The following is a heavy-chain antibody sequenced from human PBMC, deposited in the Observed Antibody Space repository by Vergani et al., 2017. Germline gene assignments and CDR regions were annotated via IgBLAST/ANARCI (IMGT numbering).Heavy chain of an antibody. D-gene: IGHD6-19*01. CDR2: IIPIFGTA. CDR3: ARGDSSGWPSGVYYYMDV. CDR1: GYTFTSYY. V-gene: IGHV1-69*01. Sequence: QVQLVQSGAEVKKPGASVKVSCKASGYTFTSYYMHWVRQAPGQGLEWMGGIIPIFGTANYAQKFQGRVTITADESTSTAYMELSSLRSEDTAVYYCARGDSSGWPSGVYYYMDVWGKGTTVTVSS. J-gene: IGHJ6*03.